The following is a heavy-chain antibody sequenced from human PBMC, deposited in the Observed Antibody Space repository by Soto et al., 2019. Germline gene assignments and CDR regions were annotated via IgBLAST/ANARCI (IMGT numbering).Heavy chain of an antibody. CDR1: GYSISSGYY. D-gene: IGHD4-17*01. V-gene: IGHV4-38-2*01. CDR3: ARASRCVHGDYVITPNHSCFDP. Sequence: PSETLSLTCAVSGYSISSGYYWGWLRQPPGKGLEWIGSIYHSGSTYYNPSLKSRVTISVDTSKNQFSLKLSSVTAADTAVYYCARASRCVHGDYVITPNHSCFDPWGQGTLDTVSS. CDR2: IYHSGST. J-gene: IGHJ5*02.